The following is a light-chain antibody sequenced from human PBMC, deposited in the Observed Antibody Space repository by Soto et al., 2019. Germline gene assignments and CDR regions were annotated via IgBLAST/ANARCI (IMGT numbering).Light chain of an antibody. Sequence: DIQMTQSPSTLSVSVGDRVTITCRASQGISSYLAWYQQKPGKATKLLIYAASTLQSGVPSRFSGSGSGKEFTLTISSLQPEDFATYYCQQLNSYPPGGTFGHGTQVDIK. CDR1: QGISSY. CDR2: AAS. CDR3: QQLNSYPPGGT. J-gene: IGKJ1*01. V-gene: IGKV1-9*01.